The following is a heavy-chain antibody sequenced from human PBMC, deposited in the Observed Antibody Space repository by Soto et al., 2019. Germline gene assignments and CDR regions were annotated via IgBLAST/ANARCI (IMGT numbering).Heavy chain of an antibody. Sequence: GASVKVSCKASGYIFTNYYIHWVRQAPGQGLEWMGIINPSGGDTTYAQKFQGRVTMTRDTSTTTVYMELSSLRSEDTALYFCARAIIRLYYFDFWGQGTLVTVSS. V-gene: IGHV1-46*03. CDR3: ARAIIRLYYFDF. D-gene: IGHD3-10*01. J-gene: IGHJ4*02. CDR1: GYIFTNYY. CDR2: INPSGGDT.